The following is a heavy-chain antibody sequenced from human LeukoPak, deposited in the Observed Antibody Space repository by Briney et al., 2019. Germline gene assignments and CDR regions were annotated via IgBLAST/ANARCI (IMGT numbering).Heavy chain of an antibody. J-gene: IGHJ5*02. CDR3: ASATRGGYYDH. V-gene: IGHV3-13*01. CDR1: GFSFSSYD. CDR2: IGTAGDT. Sequence: PGGSLRLSCAASGFSFSSYDFHWVRQRKGESPEWVSAIGTAGDTYYPGSVKGRFTISRENAKNSLYLQMNILEVEDTAVYYCASATRGGYYDHWGQGTLVSVSS. D-gene: IGHD3-22*01.